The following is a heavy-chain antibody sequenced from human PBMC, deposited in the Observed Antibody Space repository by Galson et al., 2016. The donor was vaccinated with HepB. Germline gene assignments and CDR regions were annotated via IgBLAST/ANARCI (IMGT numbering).Heavy chain of an antibody. V-gene: IGHV3-9*01. CDR3: ARRLDTQRRIAGWGWGMDA. CDR2: ISWNSGSI. Sequence: SLRLSCAASGFTFDDYAMHWVRQAPGKGLEWVSGISWNSGSIGYADSVKGRFTISRDNAKNSLYLQMSSLIVEDAGVYYCARRLDTQRRIAGWGWGMDAWGQGTTVTVS. CDR1: GFTFDDYA. D-gene: IGHD6-19*01. J-gene: IGHJ6*02.